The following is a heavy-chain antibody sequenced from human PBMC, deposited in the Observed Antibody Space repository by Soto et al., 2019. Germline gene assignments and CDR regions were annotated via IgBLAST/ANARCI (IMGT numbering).Heavy chain of an antibody. J-gene: IGHJ6*03. CDR3: ARHSIAAADYYYYYYMDV. CDR2: IYSGGST. D-gene: IGHD6-13*01. Sequence: PGGSLRLSCAASGFTVNSNYMSWVRQDPGKGLEWVSVIYSGGSTYYADSVKGRFTISRDNSKNTLYLQMNSLRAEDTAVYYCARHSIAAADYYYYYYMDVWGKGTTVTVSS. V-gene: IGHV3-66*04. CDR1: GFTVNSNY.